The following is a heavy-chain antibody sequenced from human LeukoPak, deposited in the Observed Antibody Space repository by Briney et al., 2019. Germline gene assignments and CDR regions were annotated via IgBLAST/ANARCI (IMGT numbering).Heavy chain of an antibody. D-gene: IGHD3-22*01. J-gene: IGHJ4*02. CDR1: VGTFSSYA. CDR3: ARDGNYYDSSGYSPNFDY. Sequence: SVKVSCKASVGTFSSYAISWVRQAPGQGLEGMGGIIPIFGTANYAQKFQGRVTITADESTSTAYMELSSLRSEDTAVYYCARDGNYYDSSGYSPNFDYWGQGTLVTVSS. V-gene: IGHV1-69*13. CDR2: IIPIFGTA.